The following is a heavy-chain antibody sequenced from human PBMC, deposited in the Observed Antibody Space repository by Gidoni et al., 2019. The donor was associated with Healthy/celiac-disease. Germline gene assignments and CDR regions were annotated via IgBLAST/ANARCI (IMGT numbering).Heavy chain of an antibody. CDR3: AKAGLIHAGYFDY. CDR1: GFTFSSYA. CDR2: ISGSGGST. D-gene: IGHD3-22*01. Sequence: VQLLEYGGGLVQPGGPLRLSCAASGFTFSSYAMSWVRQAPGKGLEWVSAISGSGGSTYYADSVKSRFTISRDNSKNTLYLQMNSQRAEDTAVYYCAKAGLIHAGYFDYWGQGTLVTVSS. V-gene: IGHV3-23*01. J-gene: IGHJ4*02.